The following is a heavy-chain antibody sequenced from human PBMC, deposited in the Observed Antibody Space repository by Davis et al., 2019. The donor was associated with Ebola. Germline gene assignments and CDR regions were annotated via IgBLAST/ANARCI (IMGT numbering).Heavy chain of an antibody. Sequence: ASVQVSCKASGYSFTTYAINWVRQAPGQGLQWMGWINFNTGNPTYAQGFTGRFVFSLDTSVSTAYLQISSLKAEDTAVYYCARPYSNPLPYYDYGMDVWGQGTTVTVSS. CDR3: ARPYSNPLPYYDYGMDV. J-gene: IGHJ6*02. CDR2: INFNTGNP. CDR1: GYSFTTYA. D-gene: IGHD4-11*01. V-gene: IGHV7-4-1*02.